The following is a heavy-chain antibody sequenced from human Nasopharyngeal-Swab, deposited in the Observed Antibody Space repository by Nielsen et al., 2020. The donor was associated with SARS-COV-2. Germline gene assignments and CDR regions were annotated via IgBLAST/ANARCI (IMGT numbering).Heavy chain of an antibody. CDR3: ARVEDNFGDYIDY. CDR2: ISSDRSIYT. CDR1: GFSSSDYY. V-gene: IGHV3-11*06. J-gene: IGHJ4*02. D-gene: IGHD4-17*01. Sequence: GESLKISCAASGFSSSDYYMSWIRQAPGKGLEWVAYISSDRSIYTFYADSVKGRFTISRDTAKNSLSLQMDSLRVEDTAVYFRARVEDNFGDYIDYWGQGTLVAVSS.